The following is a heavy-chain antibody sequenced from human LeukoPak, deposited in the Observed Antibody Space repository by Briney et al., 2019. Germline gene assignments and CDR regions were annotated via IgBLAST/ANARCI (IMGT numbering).Heavy chain of an antibody. D-gene: IGHD5-18*01. J-gene: IGHJ4*02. CDR1: GFTFSSYG. Sequence: GRSLRLSCAASGFTFSSYGMHWVRQAPGKGLEWVAVISYDGSNKYYADSVKGRFTISRDNSKNTLYLQMNSLRAEDTAVYYCAKEGVVDTAMVYYFDYWGQGTLVTVSS. CDR2: ISYDGSNK. V-gene: IGHV3-30*18. CDR3: AKEGVVDTAMVYYFDY.